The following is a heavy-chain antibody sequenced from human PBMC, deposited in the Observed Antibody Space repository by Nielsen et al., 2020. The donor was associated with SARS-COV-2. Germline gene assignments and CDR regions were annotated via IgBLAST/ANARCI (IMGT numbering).Heavy chain of an antibody. Sequence: GESLKISCAASGFTFSSYAMHWVRQAPGKGLEWVAVISYDGSNKYYADSVRGRFTISRDNAKKSLYLQMNNLRTEDTAVYYCAKSSNSDYYYYYGMDVWGQGTTVTVSS. D-gene: IGHD2-2*01. V-gene: IGHV3-30-3*02. CDR1: GFTFSSYA. CDR2: ISYDGSNK. CDR3: AKSSNSDYYYYYGMDV. J-gene: IGHJ6*02.